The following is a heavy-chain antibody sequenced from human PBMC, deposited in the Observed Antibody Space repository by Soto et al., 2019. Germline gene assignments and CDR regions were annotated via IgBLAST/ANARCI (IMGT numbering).Heavy chain of an antibody. CDR2: IIPVFGRV. J-gene: IGHJ6*02. Sequence: QVQLVQFGPEVKKTGTSVKVSCKASGGTFSSRAISWVRQAPGQGLEWMGGIIPVFGRVNYAEKFQDRVTITADESTGTVYMKLSSLRSEDTALYYCANSRGGTFLGYHGMDIWGQGTTVSVSS. CDR1: GGTFSSRA. D-gene: IGHD3-16*01. V-gene: IGHV1-69*01. CDR3: ANSRGGTFLGYHGMDI.